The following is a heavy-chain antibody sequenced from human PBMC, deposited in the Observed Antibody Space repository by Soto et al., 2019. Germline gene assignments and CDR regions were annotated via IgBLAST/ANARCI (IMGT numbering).Heavy chain of an antibody. J-gene: IGHJ5*02. CDR1: GGSISSGDYY. D-gene: IGHD2-2*02. CDR2: IYYSGST. Sequence: SETLSLTCTVSGGSISSGDYYWSWIRQPPGKGLEWIGYIYYSGSTYYNPSLKSRVTISVDTSKNQFSLKLSSVTAADTAVYYCASIGYCSSTSCYTDWFDPWGQRTLVTVSS. CDR3: ASIGYCSSTSCYTDWFDP. V-gene: IGHV4-30-4*01.